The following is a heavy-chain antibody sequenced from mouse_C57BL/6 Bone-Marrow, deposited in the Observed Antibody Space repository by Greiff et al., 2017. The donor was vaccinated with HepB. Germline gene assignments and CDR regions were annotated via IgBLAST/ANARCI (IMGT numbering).Heavy chain of an antibody. V-gene: IGHV1-81*01. D-gene: IGHD2-5*01. CDR2: IYPRSGNT. CDR3: ARDTYYSNLCAMDY. Sequence: QVQLKESGAELARPGASVKLSCKASGYTFTSYGISWVKQRTGQGLEWIGEIYPRSGNTYYNEKFKGKATLTADKSSSTAYMELRSLTSEDSAVYFCARDTYYSNLCAMDYWGQGTSVTVSS. J-gene: IGHJ4*01. CDR1: GYTFTSYG.